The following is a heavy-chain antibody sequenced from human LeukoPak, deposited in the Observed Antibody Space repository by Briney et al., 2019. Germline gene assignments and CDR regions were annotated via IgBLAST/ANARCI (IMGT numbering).Heavy chain of an antibody. V-gene: IGHV1-69*04. CDR2: IIPILGIA. J-gene: IGHJ5*02. CDR1: GGTFSSYA. CDR3: ARGDCSSWYLWFDP. Sequence: GSSVKVSCKASGGTFSSYAISWVRQAPGQGLEWMGRIIPILGIANYAQKFQGRVTITADKSTSTAYMELSSLRSEDTAVYYCARGDCSSWYLWFDPWGQGTLVTVSS. D-gene: IGHD6-13*01.